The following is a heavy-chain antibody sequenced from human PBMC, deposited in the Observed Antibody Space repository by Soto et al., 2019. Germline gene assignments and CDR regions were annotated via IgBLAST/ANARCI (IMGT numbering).Heavy chain of an antibody. CDR1: GVTFSSYG. D-gene: IGHD3-22*01. J-gene: IGHJ4*02. V-gene: IGHV3-23*01. CDR2: ISGSGDIT. CDR3: AKDKYYD. Sequence: EVQLLASGGGLVQPGGSLRLSCAASGVTFSSYGMTWVRQAPGKGPAWVSGISGSGDITVYADSVKGRFTISRDNSKNTLYLKMNSLRAGDTDLSYCAKDKYYDGGQGTLVTVSS.